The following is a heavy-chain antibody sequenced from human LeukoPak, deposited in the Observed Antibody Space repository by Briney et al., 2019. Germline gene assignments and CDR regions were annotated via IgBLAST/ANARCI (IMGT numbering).Heavy chain of an antibody. V-gene: IGHV1-69*01. CDR3: ARVWYSYGTYYYYGMDV. J-gene: IGHJ6*02. D-gene: IGHD5-18*01. Sequence: PIFGTANYAQKFQGRVTITADESTSTAYMELSSLKSEDTAVYYCARVWYSYGTYYYYGMDVWGQGTTVTVSS. CDR2: PIFGTA.